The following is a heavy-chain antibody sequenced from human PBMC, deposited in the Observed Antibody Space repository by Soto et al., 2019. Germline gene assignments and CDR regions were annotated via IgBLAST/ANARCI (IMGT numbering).Heavy chain of an antibody. CDR2: ISGGGSTA. CDR3: AKDSNKYSSSLRGRYFDY. CDR1: GFTFTSYV. Sequence: GGSLRLSCAASGFTFTSYVMSWVRQAPGKGLEWVAGISGGGSTAFYADSVKGRFTISRDNAKNTLVLQMDSLRAEDTAIYYCAKDSNKYSSSLRGRYFDYWGQGTLVTVS. J-gene: IGHJ4*02. V-gene: IGHV3-23*01. D-gene: IGHD3-22*01.